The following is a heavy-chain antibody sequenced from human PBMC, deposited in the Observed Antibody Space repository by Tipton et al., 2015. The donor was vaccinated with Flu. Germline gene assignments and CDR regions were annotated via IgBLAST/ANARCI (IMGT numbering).Heavy chain of an antibody. Sequence: TLSLTCTVSGGSISSYYWSWIRQPPGKGLEWIGYIYYSGSTNYNPSLKSRVTISVDTSKIQFSLKLSSVTAADTAVYYCSRGRQRGSYYYCGMDVWGQGTTVTVSS. J-gene: IGHJ6*02. CDR1: GGSISSYY. CDR3: SRGRQRGSYYYCGMDV. D-gene: IGHD3-16*01. V-gene: IGHV4-59*12. CDR2: IYYSGST.